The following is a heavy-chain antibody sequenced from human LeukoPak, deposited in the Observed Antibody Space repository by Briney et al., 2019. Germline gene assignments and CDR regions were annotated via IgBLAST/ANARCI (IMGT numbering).Heavy chain of an antibody. CDR2: TFYSGST. V-gene: IGHV4-59*11. D-gene: IGHD6-19*01. CDR1: GGSISSHY. J-gene: IGHJ2*01. Sequence: PSETLSLTCTVSGGSISSHYWSWIRQPPGKGLEWIAYTFYSGSTNYNPSLKNRVTISADTSKNQFSLKLSSVTAADTAVYYCARVGYSSGWSHFDLWGRGTLVTVSS. CDR3: ARVGYSSGWSHFDL.